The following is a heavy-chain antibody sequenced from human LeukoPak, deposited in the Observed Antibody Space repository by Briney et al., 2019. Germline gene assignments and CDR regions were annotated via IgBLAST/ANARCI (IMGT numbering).Heavy chain of an antibody. J-gene: IGHJ4*02. V-gene: IGHV4-38-2*02. CDR2: IYHSGST. D-gene: IGHD3-16*01. CDR1: GYSISSGYY. CDR3: ARDLYDYVWGSYFN. Sequence: SETLSLTCTVSGYSISSGYYWGWIRQPPGKGLEWIGSIYHSGSTYYNPSLKSRVTISVDTSKNQFSLKLSSVTAADTAVYYCARDLYDYVWGSYFNWGQGTLVTVSS.